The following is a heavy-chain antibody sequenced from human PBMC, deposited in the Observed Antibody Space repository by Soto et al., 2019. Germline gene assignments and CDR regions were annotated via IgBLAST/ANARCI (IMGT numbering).Heavy chain of an antibody. CDR1: GGSITSNW. J-gene: IGHJ5*02. Sequence: QVQLQESGPGLVNPSGTLSLTCAVSGGSITSNWWSWVRQPPGKGLEWIGEIHHSGSFNYNPSLRRRVTLSIDKSKNRLSLKLTSVTAADTAVHYCVRNDWYRFAPWGQGTLVTVSS. CDR3: VRNDWYRFAP. CDR2: IHHSGSF. V-gene: IGHV4-4*02. D-gene: IGHD3-9*01.